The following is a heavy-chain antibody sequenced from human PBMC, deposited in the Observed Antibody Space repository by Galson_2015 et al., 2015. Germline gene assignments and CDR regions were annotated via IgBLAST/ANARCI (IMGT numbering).Heavy chain of an antibody. Sequence: CAISGDSVSSNSVIWHWIRQSPSRGLEWLGRTYYRSKWYIDYAASVNSRITINPDTSKNQFSLQLNSGPPEDTAVYYCVKAPAGTFGIFQYWGQVTLVTVSS. CDR2: TYYRSKWYI. CDR3: VKAPAGTFGIFQY. V-gene: IGHV6-1*01. J-gene: IGHJ4*02. D-gene: IGHD3-10*01. CDR1: GDSVSSNSVI.